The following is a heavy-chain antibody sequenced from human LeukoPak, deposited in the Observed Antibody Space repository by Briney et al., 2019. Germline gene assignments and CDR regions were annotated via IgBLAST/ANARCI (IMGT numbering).Heavy chain of an antibody. CDR1: GFTFSSYN. J-gene: IGHJ4*02. D-gene: IGHD6-19*01. CDR2: ISSSSSYI. V-gene: IGHV3-21*01. CDR3: ARAFDSSGWLYYFDY. Sequence: GGSLRLSCAASGFTFSSYNMNWVRQAPGKGLEWVSSISSSSSYIYYADSVKGRFTISRDNAKNSLYLQMNSLRAEDTAVYYCARAFDSSGWLYYFDYWGQGTLVTVSS.